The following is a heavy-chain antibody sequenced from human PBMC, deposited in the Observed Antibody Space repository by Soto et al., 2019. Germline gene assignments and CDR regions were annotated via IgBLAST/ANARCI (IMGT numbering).Heavy chain of an antibody. J-gene: IGHJ6*02. V-gene: IGHV4-4*07. CDR3: ARDRKITIFGVDKNHYGMDG. D-gene: IGHD3-3*01. CDR2: IYTSGST. Sequence: SETLSLTCTVSGGSISSYYWSWIRQPAGKGLEWIGRIYTSGSTNYNPSLKSRVTMSVDTSKNQFSLKLSSVTAADTAVYYCARDRKITIFGVDKNHYGMDGRGQGTTVTVSS. CDR1: GGSISSYY.